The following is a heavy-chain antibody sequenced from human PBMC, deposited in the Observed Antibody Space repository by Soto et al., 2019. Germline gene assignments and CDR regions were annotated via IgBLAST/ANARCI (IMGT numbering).Heavy chain of an antibody. CDR2: IFYSGST. J-gene: IGHJ5*02. V-gene: IGHV4-59*01. CDR1: GGSISSYY. CDR3: AREKYCSSTSCYNNWFDP. Sequence: SETLSLTCTVSGGSISSYYWSWIRQPPGKGLDWIGYIFYSGSTNYNPSLKSRVTISVDTSKNHFSLKLSSVSAADTALFYCAREKYCSSTSCYNNWFDPWGQGTLVTVSS. D-gene: IGHD2-2*01.